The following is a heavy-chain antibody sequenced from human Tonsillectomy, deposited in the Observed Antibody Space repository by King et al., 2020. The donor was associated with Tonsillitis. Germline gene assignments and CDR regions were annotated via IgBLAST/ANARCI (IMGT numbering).Heavy chain of an antibody. CDR2: ISSSGSYM. CDR1: GFTFSSYS. CDR3: AILGSGSKTQTFDY. D-gene: IGHD3-10*01. Sequence: VQLVESGGGLVKPGGSLRLSCAASGFTFSSYSMNWVRQAPGKGLEWVSSISSSGSYMYYADSLKGRFTISRDNAKNSLYLQMNSLRAEDTAVYYCAILGSGSKTQTFDYWGQGTLVTVPS. V-gene: IGHV3-21*01. J-gene: IGHJ4*02.